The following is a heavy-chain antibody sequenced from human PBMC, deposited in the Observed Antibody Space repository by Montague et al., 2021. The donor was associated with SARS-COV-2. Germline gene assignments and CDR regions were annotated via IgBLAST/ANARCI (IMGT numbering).Heavy chain of an antibody. Sequence: SETLSLTCAVYGGSFSGYYWSWIRQPPGKGLEWIGEINQSESPNYNPSLKSRVTISLDTSKNQISLRLTSVTAADTAVYYCARGLLAITMIFVVMTGASNCFDPWGQGTLVTVSS. V-gene: IGHV4-34*01. CDR1: GGSFSGYY. D-gene: IGHD3-22*01. CDR3: ARGLLAITMIFVVMTGASNCFDP. CDR2: INQSESP. J-gene: IGHJ5*02.